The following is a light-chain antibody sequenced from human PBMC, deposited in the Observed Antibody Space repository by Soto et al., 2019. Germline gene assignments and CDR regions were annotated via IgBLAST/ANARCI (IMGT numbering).Light chain of an antibody. CDR1: QSISSW. CDR2: DAS. J-gene: IGKJ2*01. CDR3: QHYYSY. Sequence: DIQMTQSPSTLSASVGDRVTITCRASQSISSWLAWYQQKPGKAPKLLIYDASTLESGVPSRFSGSGSGTEFTLTISSLQPDDFATYYCQHYYSYFGQGTKVDI. V-gene: IGKV1-5*01.